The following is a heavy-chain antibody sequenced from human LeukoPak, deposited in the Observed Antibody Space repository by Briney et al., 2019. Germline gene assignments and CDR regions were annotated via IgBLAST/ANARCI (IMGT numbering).Heavy chain of an antibody. CDR1: GGSISSSGYN. J-gene: IGHJ4*02. CDR2: LYDSGST. CDR3: ARLYYFDSSGYPDT. Sequence: SETLSLTCTVSGGSISSSGYNWDWIRQPPGKGPEWIGNLYDSGSTYYNPSLKSRVTISVDTSKNLFSLKLSSVTAADTAVYYCARLYYFDSSGYPDTWGQGTLVTVSS. V-gene: IGHV4-39*07. D-gene: IGHD3-22*01.